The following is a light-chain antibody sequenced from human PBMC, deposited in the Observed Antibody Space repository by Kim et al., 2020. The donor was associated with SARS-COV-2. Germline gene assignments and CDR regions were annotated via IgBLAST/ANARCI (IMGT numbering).Light chain of an antibody. J-gene: IGKJ4*01. CDR2: DAA. V-gene: IGKV3-11*01. CDR1: NSIDIS. CDR3: QQRGNWPPALT. Sequence: PGESATLACRASNSIDISLAWYQQTPGRAPRLLIYDAAIRAPGIPDRFSASGSGTDFTLTIGSLAPEDFAVYYCQQRGNWPPALTFGGGTKLEI.